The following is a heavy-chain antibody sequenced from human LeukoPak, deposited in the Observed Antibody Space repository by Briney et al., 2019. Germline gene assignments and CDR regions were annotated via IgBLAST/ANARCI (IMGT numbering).Heavy chain of an antibody. D-gene: IGHD1-26*01. CDR3: ASGSYYFDY. V-gene: IGHV4-59*08. Sequence: PSETLSLTCTVSGGSISSYYWNWIRQPPGKGLEWIGYIYYSGSTNYNPSLKSRATISVDTSKNQFSLKLNSVTAADTAVYYCASGSYYFDYWGQGTLVTVSS. CDR2: IYYSGST. J-gene: IGHJ4*02. CDR1: GGSISSYY.